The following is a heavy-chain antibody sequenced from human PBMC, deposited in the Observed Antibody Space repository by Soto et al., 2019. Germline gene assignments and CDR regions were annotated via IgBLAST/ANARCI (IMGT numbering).Heavy chain of an antibody. J-gene: IGHJ6*02. Sequence: ASVKVSCKASGYTFTSYAMHWVRQAPGQGLEWMGGIIPIFGTANYAQKFQGRVTITADESTSTAYMELSSLRSEDTAVYYCARVNNYYYGMDVWGQGTTVTVSS. V-gene: IGHV1-69*13. CDR1: GYTFTSYA. CDR3: ARVNNYYYGMDV. CDR2: IIPIFGTA.